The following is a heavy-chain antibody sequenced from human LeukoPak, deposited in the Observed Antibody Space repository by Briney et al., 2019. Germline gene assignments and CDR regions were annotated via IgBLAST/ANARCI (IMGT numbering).Heavy chain of an antibody. V-gene: IGHV1-18*01. J-gene: IGHJ4*02. CDR2: ISAYNDNT. CDR1: GYMFSTYG. Sequence: GASVKVSCKASGYMFSTYGVSWVRQAPGQGLEWMGWISAYNDNTNFAQKFQGRVTMTTDTSTSTVYMELRSLRSDDTAVYYCARNPLWGATVGYYFDYWGQGTQVTVSS. D-gene: IGHD3-16*01. CDR3: ARNPLWGATVGYYFDY.